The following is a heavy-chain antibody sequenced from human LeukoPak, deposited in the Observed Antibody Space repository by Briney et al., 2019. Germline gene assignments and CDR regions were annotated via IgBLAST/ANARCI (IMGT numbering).Heavy chain of an antibody. Sequence: PGGSLRLSCAASGFTVSSNYMSWVHQAPGKGLEWVSVIYSGGSTYYADSEKGRFTISRDNAKSSLSLQMNSLRAEDTAVYYCAREPNYSNLDYWGQGTLVTVSS. CDR2: IYSGGST. CDR3: AREPNYSNLDY. CDR1: GFTVSSNY. J-gene: IGHJ4*02. D-gene: IGHD4-11*01. V-gene: IGHV3-53*01.